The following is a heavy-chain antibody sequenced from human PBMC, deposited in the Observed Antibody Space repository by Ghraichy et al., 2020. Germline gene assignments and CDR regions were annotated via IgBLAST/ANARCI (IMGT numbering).Heavy chain of an antibody. D-gene: IGHD4-17*01. J-gene: IGHJ4*02. CDR1: GGSISSSSYY. CDR2: IYNSGST. CDR3: ARISDYGGYYFDY. Sequence: SETLSLTCTVSGGSISSSSYYWGWIRQPPGKGLEWIGLIYNSGSTYYNPSLKSRVTISLDTSKNQFSLKLSSVTAADTAVYYCARISDYGGYYFDYWGQGTLVTVSS. V-gene: IGHV4-39*01.